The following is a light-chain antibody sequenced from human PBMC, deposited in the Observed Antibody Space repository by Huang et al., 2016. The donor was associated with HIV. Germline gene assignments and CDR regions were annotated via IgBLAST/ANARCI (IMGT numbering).Light chain of an antibody. Sequence: EIVLTQSPATLSFSPGERATLSCRATPSIRNRYLAWFQQKPGLAPRLLIYDAANRATGIPDRFSGGGSGTDFTLTISRLEPEDFAVYYCQQYGSSSYTFGQGTKLELK. V-gene: IGKV3D-20*01. CDR3: QQYGSSSYT. CDR1: PSIRNRY. CDR2: DAA. J-gene: IGKJ2*01.